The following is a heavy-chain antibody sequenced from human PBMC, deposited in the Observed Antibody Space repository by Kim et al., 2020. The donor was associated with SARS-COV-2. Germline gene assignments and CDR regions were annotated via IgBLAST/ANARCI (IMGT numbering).Heavy chain of an antibody. V-gene: IGHV1-69*13. Sequence: SVKVSCKASGGTFSSYAISWVRQAPGQGLEWMGGIIPIFGTANYAQKFQGRVTITADESTSTAYMELSSLRSEDTAVYYCARGAYTIGYYYYYYYMDVWGKGTTVTVSS. D-gene: IGHD2-2*02. CDR2: IIPIFGTA. J-gene: IGHJ6*03. CDR1: GGTFSSYA. CDR3: ARGAYTIGYYYYYYYMDV.